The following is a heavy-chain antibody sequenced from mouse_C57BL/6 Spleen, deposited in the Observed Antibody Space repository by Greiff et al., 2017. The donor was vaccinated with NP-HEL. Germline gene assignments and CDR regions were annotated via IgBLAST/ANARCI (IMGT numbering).Heavy chain of an antibody. Sequence: VQLQESGAELVRPGASVKLSCKASGYTFTDYYINWVKQRPGQGLEWIARIYPGSGNTYYNEKFKGKATLTAEKSSSTAYMQLSSLTSEDSAVYFCARGEVYYGSSGGFAYWGQGTLVTVSA. V-gene: IGHV1-76*01. CDR3: ARGEVYYGSSGGFAY. CDR1: GYTFTDYY. CDR2: IYPGSGNT. D-gene: IGHD1-1*01. J-gene: IGHJ3*01.